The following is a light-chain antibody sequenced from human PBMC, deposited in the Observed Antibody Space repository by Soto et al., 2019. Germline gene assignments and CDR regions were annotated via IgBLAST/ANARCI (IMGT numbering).Light chain of an antibody. Sequence: DIQMTQSPSTLSASVGDRVTITCRASQSISSWLAWYQQKPGTAPKLLIYRASSLESGVPSRFSGRGSGTEFTLTISSLQPDDFATYYCQQYKSYTFGQGTKLEI. CDR2: RAS. J-gene: IGKJ2*01. CDR1: QSISSW. CDR3: QQYKSYT. V-gene: IGKV1-5*03.